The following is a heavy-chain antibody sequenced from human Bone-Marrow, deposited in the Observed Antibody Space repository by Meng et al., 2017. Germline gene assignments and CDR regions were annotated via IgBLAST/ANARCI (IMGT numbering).Heavy chain of an antibody. Sequence: QVQLQQWGAGLLKPSETLSLTCTVSGGSISSSSYYWGWIRQPPGKGLEWIGSIYYSGSTYYNPSLKSRVTISVDTSKNQFSLKLSSVTAADTAVFYCASIEVMRRNYFDYWGQGTLVTVSS. D-gene: IGHD3-16*01. J-gene: IGHJ4*02. V-gene: IGHV4-39*01. CDR3: ASIEVMRRNYFDY. CDR1: GGSISSSSYY. CDR2: IYYSGST.